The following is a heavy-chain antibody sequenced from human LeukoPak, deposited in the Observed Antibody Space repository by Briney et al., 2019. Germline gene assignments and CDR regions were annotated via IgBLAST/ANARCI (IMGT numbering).Heavy chain of an antibody. CDR1: GFTFSSYE. CDR3: ARVFGAGYSDY. V-gene: IGHV3-7*01. Sequence: GGSLRLSCAASGFTFSSYEMNWVRQAPGKGLEWVASIKQDGSEKYYVDSVKGRVTISRDNAKNSLYLQMNSLRAEDTAVYYCARVFGAGYSDYWGQGTLVTVSS. CDR2: IKQDGSEK. D-gene: IGHD4/OR15-4a*01. J-gene: IGHJ4*02.